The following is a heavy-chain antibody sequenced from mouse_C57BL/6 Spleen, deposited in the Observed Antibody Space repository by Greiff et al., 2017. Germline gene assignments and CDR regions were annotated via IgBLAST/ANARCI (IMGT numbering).Heavy chain of an antibody. D-gene: IGHD2-4*01. CDR1: GYAFSSYW. Sequence: QVQLKESGAELVKPGASVKISCKASGYAFSSYWMNWVKQRPGKGLEWIGQIYPGDGDTNYNGKFKGKATLTADKSSSTAYMQLSSLTSEDSAVYFCAVYYDYDGGFAYWGQGTLVTVSA. CDR3: AVYYDYDGGFAY. V-gene: IGHV1-80*01. CDR2: IYPGDGDT. J-gene: IGHJ3*01.